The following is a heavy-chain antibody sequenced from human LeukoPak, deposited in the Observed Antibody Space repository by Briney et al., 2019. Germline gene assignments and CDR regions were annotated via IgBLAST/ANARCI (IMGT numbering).Heavy chain of an antibody. CDR1: GGTFSSYA. CDR2: IIPIFGTA. D-gene: IGHD1-26*01. Sequence: SVKVSCKASGGTFSSYAISWVRQASGQGLEWMGGIIPIFGTANYAQKFQGRVTITTDESTSTAYMELSSLRSEDTAVYYCARSAEELAARGGRFDYWGQGTLVTVSS. CDR3: ARSAEELAARGGRFDY. V-gene: IGHV1-69*05. J-gene: IGHJ4*02.